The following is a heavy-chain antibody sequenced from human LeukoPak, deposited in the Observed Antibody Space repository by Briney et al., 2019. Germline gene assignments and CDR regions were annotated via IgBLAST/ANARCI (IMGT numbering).Heavy chain of an antibody. CDR1: GGSISSYY. D-gene: IGHD6-13*01. J-gene: IGHJ4*02. Sequence: SSETLSLTCTVSGGSISSYYWSWIRQPPGKGLEWIGYIYYSGSTNYNPSLKSRVTISVDTSKNQFSLKLSSVTAADTAVYYCARSYSSSWYRTSPLDYWGQGTLVTVSS. CDR2: IYYSGST. V-gene: IGHV4-59*12. CDR3: ARSYSSSWYRTSPLDY.